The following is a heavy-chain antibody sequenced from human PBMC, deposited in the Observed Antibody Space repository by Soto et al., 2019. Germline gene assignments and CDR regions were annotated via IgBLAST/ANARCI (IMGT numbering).Heavy chain of an antibody. J-gene: IGHJ3*02. V-gene: IGHV3-23*01. CDR3: AKCIQVFWNQDAFHT. D-gene: IGHD1-1*01. Sequence: EVKLLESGGGLVQPGGSLRLSCAASGFTFSSYSMSWVRQAPGKGLEWVSHITASGGTASYADSVKGRFIISRDTSRDTLYLQMNNLGAEDTAVYYCAKCIQVFWNQDAFHTWGQGTMVTVSS. CDR2: ITASGGTA. CDR1: GFTFSSYS.